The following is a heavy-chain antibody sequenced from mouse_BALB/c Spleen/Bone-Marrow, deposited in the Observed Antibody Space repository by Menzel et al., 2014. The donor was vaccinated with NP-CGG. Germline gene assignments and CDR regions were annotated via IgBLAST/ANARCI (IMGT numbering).Heavy chain of an antibody. CDR1: GFTFTSYA. CDR2: ISSAGIHT. CDR3: ARQDRVYYFDY. Sequence: EVKLVESGGGLVKPGGSPKLSCTASGFTFTSYAMSWVRQTPEKRLEWVATISSAGIHTYYIDTVKGRFTISRDNAKNTLFLHMSSLRSEDTAMYYCARQDRVYYFDYWGQGTTLTVSS. J-gene: IGHJ2*01. V-gene: IGHV5-9-3*01.